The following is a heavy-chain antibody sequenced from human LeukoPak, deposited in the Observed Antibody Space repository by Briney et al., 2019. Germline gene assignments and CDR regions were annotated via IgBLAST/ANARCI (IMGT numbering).Heavy chain of an antibody. Sequence: SETLSFTCRVSGGSISNYYWSWIRQPPGKGLEWIGYSDYSGSTNYSPSLKSRVTISVDTSKKQFSLKLRSVTAADTAVYYCARDIGGSYYFHYWGQGTLVTVSS. D-gene: IGHD1-26*01. CDR1: GGSISNYY. CDR2: SDYSGST. CDR3: ARDIGGSYYFHY. V-gene: IGHV4-59*01. J-gene: IGHJ4*02.